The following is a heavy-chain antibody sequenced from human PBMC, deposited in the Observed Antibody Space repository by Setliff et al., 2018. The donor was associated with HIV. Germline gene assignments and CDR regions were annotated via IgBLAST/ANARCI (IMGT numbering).Heavy chain of an antibody. Sequence: SETLSLTCAVYGGSLSGHYWTWIRQPPGEGLEWIGEINHSGSTYYNPSLRSRVTISVDTSKNQFSLKLSSVTAADTAVYYCARVGWDYYDSSGVGEFDYWGQGTLVTVSS. CDR1: GGSLSGHY. CDR2: INHSGST. V-gene: IGHV4-34*01. CDR3: ARVGWDYYDSSGVGEFDY. J-gene: IGHJ4*02. D-gene: IGHD3-22*01.